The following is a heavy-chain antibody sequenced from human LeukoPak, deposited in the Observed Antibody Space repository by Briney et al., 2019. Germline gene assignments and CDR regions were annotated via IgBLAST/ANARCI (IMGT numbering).Heavy chain of an antibody. CDR1: GGSFSGSY. D-gene: IGHD3-10*01. V-gene: IGHV4-34*01. CDR2: INHSGST. J-gene: IGHJ3*02. Sequence: SETLSLTCAVNGGSFSGSYWSSIRQPPRHGLEWIGEINHSGSTTYNPSLKSRVTISVDTSKNQFSLKLSSVTAADTAVYYCARWMVGDAFDIWGQGTMVTVSS. CDR3: ARWMVGDAFDI.